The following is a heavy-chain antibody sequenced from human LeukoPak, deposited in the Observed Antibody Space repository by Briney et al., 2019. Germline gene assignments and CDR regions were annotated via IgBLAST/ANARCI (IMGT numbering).Heavy chain of an antibody. CDR3: ARSLVIAVAGWGPWELPPAGYDY. D-gene: IGHD6-19*01. V-gene: IGHV1-2*02. J-gene: IGHJ4*02. CDR1: GYTFTGYY. Sequence: GASVKVSCKASGYTFTGYYMHWVRQAPGQGLEWMGWINPNSGGTNYAQKFQGRVTMTRDTSISTAYMELSRLRSDDTAVYYCARSLVIAVAGWGPWELPPAGYDYWGQGTLVTVSS. CDR2: INPNSGGT.